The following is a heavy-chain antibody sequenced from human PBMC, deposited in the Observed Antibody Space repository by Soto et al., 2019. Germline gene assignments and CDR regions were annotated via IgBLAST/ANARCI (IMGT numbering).Heavy chain of an antibody. V-gene: IGHV6-1*01. CDR1: EDRVSNNNAA. Sequence: SQTLSLTCAISEDRVSNNNAAWKWIRQSPSRGLEWLGRTYYRSKSSNDYAVSVKSRITINPDTFKNQFSLQLKSVSPEDTAVYYCVRGRPHLDWGQGTLVTVSS. CDR2: TYYRSKSSN. CDR3: VRGRPHLD. J-gene: IGHJ4*02.